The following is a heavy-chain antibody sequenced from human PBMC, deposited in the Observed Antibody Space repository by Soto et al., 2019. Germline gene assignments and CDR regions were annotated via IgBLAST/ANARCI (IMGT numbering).Heavy chain of an antibody. CDR2: IYYSGST. Sequence: SETLSLTCTVSGGAISSSSYYWGWIRQPPGKGLEWIGSIYYSGSTYYNPSLKSRVTISVETSKNQFSLKLSSVTAADTAVYYCASPFGPVVAAAKARNYYYYGMDVWGQGTTVTVSS. D-gene: IGHD2-2*01. CDR1: GGAISSSSYY. J-gene: IGHJ6*02. CDR3: ASPFGPVVAAAKARNYYYYGMDV. V-gene: IGHV4-39*01.